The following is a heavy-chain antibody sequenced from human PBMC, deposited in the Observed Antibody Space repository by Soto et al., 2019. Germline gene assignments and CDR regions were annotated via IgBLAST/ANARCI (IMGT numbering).Heavy chain of an antibody. V-gene: IGHV4-31*03. J-gene: IGHJ5*02. Sequence: PSETLSLTCTVSGGSISSGGYYWSWLRQHPGKGLEWIGYIYYSGTTYYNPSLKSRVTISVDTSKNQFSLKLSSVSAADTALYYCARCSLVVVPAPGFDPWGRGTLVTSPQ. D-gene: IGHD2-2*01. CDR3: ARCSLVVVPAPGFDP. CDR1: GGSISSGGYY. CDR2: IYYSGTT.